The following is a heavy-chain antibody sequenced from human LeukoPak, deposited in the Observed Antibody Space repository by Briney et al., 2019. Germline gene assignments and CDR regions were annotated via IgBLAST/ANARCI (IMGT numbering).Heavy chain of an antibody. V-gene: IGHV3-33*01. J-gene: IGHJ5*02. CDR1: GFTFSSYG. CDR3: AGASSGYHNWFDP. Sequence: GGSLRLSCAASGFTFSSYGMHWVRQAPGKGLEWVAVIWYDGSNKYYADSVKGRFTISRDNSKNTLYLQMNSLRAEDTAVYNCAGASSGYHNWFDPWGQGTLVTVSS. D-gene: IGHD3-22*01. CDR2: IWYDGSNK.